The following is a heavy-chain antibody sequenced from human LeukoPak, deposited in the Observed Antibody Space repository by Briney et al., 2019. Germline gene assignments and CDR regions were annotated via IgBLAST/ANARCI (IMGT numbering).Heavy chain of an antibody. CDR1: GGTFSSYA. Sequence: WASVKVSCKASGGTFSSYAISWVRQAPGQGLEWMGGIIPIFGTANYAQKFQGRVTITADKSTSTAYMELSSLRSEDTAVYYCAMYPVGRDQPLTVDYWGQGTLVTVSS. CDR2: IIPIFGTA. D-gene: IGHD2-2*01. V-gene: IGHV1-69*06. CDR3: AMYPVGRDQPLTVDY. J-gene: IGHJ4*02.